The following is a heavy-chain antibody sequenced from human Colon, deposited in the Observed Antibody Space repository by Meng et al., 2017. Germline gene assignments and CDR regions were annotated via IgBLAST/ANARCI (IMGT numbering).Heavy chain of an antibody. CDR3: ARDLIVGATRCYFDY. CDR1: GESVYSNSAA. V-gene: IGHV6-1*01. J-gene: IGHJ4*02. D-gene: IGHD1-26*01. Sequence: QVKLQPAGPGLGKPSQTLSLTRAISGESVYSNSAAWNWIRTSPSRGLEWLGRTYYRSKWYNDYAVSVKSRITINPDTSKNQFSLQLNSVTPEDTAVYYCARDLIVGATRCYFDYWGQGTLVTVSS. CDR2: TYYRSKWYN.